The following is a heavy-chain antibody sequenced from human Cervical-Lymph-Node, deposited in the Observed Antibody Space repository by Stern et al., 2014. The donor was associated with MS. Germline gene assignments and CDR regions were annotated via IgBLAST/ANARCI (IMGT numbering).Heavy chain of an antibody. CDR1: GGTLNNYA. Sequence: QLVQSGAEVKKPRSSVKVSCKASGGTLNNYAVSWVRQAPGQGLEWIGKIIPFLGIANYAHQIQGRVTLTAAATTSYMEVSSLRSDDTAVYYCARSPDLYDSSGYYFDWGQGTLVTVSS. CDR3: ARSPDLYDSSGYYFD. J-gene: IGHJ4*02. CDR2: IIPFLGIA. D-gene: IGHD3-22*01. V-gene: IGHV1-69*09.